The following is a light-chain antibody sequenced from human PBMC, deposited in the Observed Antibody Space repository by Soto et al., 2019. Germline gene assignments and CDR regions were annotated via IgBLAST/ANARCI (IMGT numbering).Light chain of an antibody. J-gene: IGKJ2*01. CDR1: QSVSSSS. CDR3: QQDDTSTGYT. CDR2: GAF. V-gene: IGKV3-20*01. Sequence: DIVLTQSPGTLSLSPGERAPLSCRASQSVSSSSLAWYQQKPGQPPRLLIYGAFSRATGIPDRFSGSGSGPDFTLTISRLEPEDFAVYFCQQDDTSTGYTLGQGTKLDIK.